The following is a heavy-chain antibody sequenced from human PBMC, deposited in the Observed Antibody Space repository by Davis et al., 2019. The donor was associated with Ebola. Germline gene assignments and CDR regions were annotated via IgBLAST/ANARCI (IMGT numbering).Heavy chain of an antibody. D-gene: IGHD2-21*02. CDR2: ISIDGHSF. V-gene: IGHV3-48*03. CDR1: GFTFSTYE. J-gene: IGHJ4*02. CDR3: ARETVNCGGDCIDY. Sequence: PGGSLRLSCAASGFTFSTYEFNWARQAPGEALEWLSYISIDGHSFYYAASVKGRFTVSRDNTNNLLYLQMNSLRADDTAVHYCARETVNCGGDCIDYWGQGSLVTVSS.